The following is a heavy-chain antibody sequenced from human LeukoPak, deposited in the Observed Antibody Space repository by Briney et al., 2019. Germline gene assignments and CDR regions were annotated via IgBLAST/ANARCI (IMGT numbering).Heavy chain of an antibody. V-gene: IGHV4-39*01. CDR1: GGSISSRSYY. CDR3: ARYGIEAPLEY. CDR2: IYYSGST. Sequence: SGTLSLTCTVSGGSISSRSYYWGWIRQPPGKGLEWMGSIYYSGSTYYNPSLKSRVTISVDTSKNQFSLKLSSVTAADTAVYYCARYGIEAPLEYWGQGTLVTVSS. J-gene: IGHJ4*02. D-gene: IGHD6-13*01.